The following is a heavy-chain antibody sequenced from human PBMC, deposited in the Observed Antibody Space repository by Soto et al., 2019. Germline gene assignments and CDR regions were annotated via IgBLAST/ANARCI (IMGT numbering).Heavy chain of an antibody. Sequence: EVQLVESGGGLVQPGGSLRLSCAASGFTFSSYSMNWVRQAPGKGLEWVSYISSSSSTIYYADSVKGRFTISRDIAKNSLYLQMNSLRAEDTAAYYCARDRSIMITFGGVIVPLDAFDIWGQGTMVTVSS. CDR3: ARDRSIMITFGGVIVPLDAFDI. D-gene: IGHD3-16*02. CDR2: ISSSSSTI. J-gene: IGHJ3*02. V-gene: IGHV3-48*01. CDR1: GFTFSSYS.